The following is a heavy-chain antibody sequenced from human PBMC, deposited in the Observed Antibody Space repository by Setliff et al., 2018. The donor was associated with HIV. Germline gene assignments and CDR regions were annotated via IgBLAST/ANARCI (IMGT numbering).Heavy chain of an antibody. CDR3: ARNVGGLRSAVNWFDP. Sequence: SETLSLTCSVSGVSISNYYWSWIRQPPGKGLEWIGFIYSSGSTNYNPSLKSRVTISVDTSKNQFYLKLNSVTAADTAVYYCARNVGGLRSAVNWFDPWGQGTLVTVSS. V-gene: IGHV4-59*08. CDR1: GVSISNYY. D-gene: IGHD4-17*01. J-gene: IGHJ5*02. CDR2: IYSSGST.